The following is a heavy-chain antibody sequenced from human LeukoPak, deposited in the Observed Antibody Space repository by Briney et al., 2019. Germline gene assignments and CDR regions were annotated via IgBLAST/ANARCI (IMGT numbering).Heavy chain of an antibody. D-gene: IGHD2-15*01. CDR3: ARDKTYCSGGSCSFYYYYGMDV. Sequence: ASVKVSCKVSGYTLTELSMHWVRQAPGEGLEWMGGFDPEDGETIYAQKFQGRVTITADKSTSTAYMELSSLRSEDTAVYYCARDKTYCSGGSCSFYYYYGMDVWGQGTTVTVSS. CDR2: FDPEDGET. J-gene: IGHJ6*02. V-gene: IGHV1-24*01. CDR1: GYTLTELS.